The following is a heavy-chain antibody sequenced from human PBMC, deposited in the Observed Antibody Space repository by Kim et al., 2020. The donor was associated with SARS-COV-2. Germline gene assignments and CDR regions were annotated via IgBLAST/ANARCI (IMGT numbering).Heavy chain of an antibody. V-gene: IGHV3-15*01. Sequence: GGSLRLSCAASGFTFSNAWMSWVRQAPGKGLEWVGRIKSKTDGGTTDYSAPVEGRFTISRDDSKNTLYLQMNSLKTEDTAVYYCTTDSTLLLWFGDDYWGQGTLVTVSS. CDR3: TTDSTLLLWFGDDY. D-gene: IGHD3-10*01. CDR1: GFTFSNAW. J-gene: IGHJ4*02. CDR2: IKSKTDGGTT.